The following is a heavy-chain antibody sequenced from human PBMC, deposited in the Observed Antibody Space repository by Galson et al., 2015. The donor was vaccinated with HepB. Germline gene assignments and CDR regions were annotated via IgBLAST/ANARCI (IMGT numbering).Heavy chain of an antibody. CDR1: GFSFSGSW. D-gene: IGHD3-10*01. CDR3: TRDGRNFGECPFDL. Sequence: CAASGFSFSGSWMSWVRQTPGKGLEWVANIKQDASEKYYVDSVKGRFAIPRDNAKTSLYLQMNSLGAEDTAVYYCTRDGRNFGECPFDLWGRGTLVTVSS. V-gene: IGHV3-7*03. CDR2: IKQDASEK. J-gene: IGHJ2*01.